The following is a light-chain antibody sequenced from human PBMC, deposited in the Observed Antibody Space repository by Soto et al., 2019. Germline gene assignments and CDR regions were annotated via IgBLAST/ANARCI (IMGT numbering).Light chain of an antibody. V-gene: IGLV1-51*02. CDR1: SSNIGNNY. Sequence: QSVLTQPPSVSAAPGQTVTISCSGTSSNIGNNYVSWYQQVPGTAPKLLIYESNERPSGIPDRFSGSKSGTSATLGITGLQSGDEADYYCGTWDSSLSVVIFGGGTKLTVL. CDR2: ESN. J-gene: IGLJ2*01. CDR3: GTWDSSLSVVI.